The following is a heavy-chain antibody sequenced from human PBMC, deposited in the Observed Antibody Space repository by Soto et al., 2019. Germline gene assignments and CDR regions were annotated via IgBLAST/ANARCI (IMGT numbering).Heavy chain of an antibody. J-gene: IGHJ4*02. CDR2: IRSKAYGGTT. V-gene: IGHV3-49*05. CDR3: TRDLGHYYYDSKVY. Sequence: EVQMVESGGGLVKPGRSLRLSCTASGFTFGDYAMSWFRQAPGKGLEWVGFIRSKAYGGTTEYAASVKGRFTISRDDSKSIACLQMNSLKTEDTGVYYCTRDLGHYYYDSKVYWGQGTLVTVSS. D-gene: IGHD3-22*01. CDR1: GFTFGDYA.